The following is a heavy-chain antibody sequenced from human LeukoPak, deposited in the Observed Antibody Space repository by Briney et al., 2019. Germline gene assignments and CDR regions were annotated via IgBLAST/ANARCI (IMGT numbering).Heavy chain of an antibody. CDR2: ISSSSSYI. J-gene: IGHJ4*02. Sequence: GGSLRLSCAASGFTISSYSMNWVRQAPGKGLEWVSSISSSSSYIYYADSVKGRFTISRDNAKNSLYLQMNSLRAEDTAVYYCASIKLNYDILTGPHDYWGQGTLVTVSS. D-gene: IGHD3-9*01. CDR3: ASIKLNYDILTGPHDY. V-gene: IGHV3-21*01. CDR1: GFTISSYS.